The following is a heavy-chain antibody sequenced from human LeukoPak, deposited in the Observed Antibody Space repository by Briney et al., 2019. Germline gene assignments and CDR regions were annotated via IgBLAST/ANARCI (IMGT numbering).Heavy chain of an antibody. Sequence: PSETLSLTCAVYGGSFSGYYWSWIRQPPGKGLEWIGEINHSGSTNYNPSLKSRVTISVDTSKNQFSLKLSSVTAADTAVYYCARGRTPVDYWGQGTLVTVSS. CDR1: GGSFSGYY. J-gene: IGHJ4*02. D-gene: IGHD1-14*01. V-gene: IGHV4-34*01. CDR3: ARGRTPVDY. CDR2: INHSGST.